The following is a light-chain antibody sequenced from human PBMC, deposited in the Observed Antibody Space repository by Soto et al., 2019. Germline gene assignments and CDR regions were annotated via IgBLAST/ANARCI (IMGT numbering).Light chain of an antibody. CDR1: SGHSNYA. J-gene: IGLJ2*01. V-gene: IGLV4-69*01. Sequence: QSVLTQSPSASASLGASVKLTCTLSSGHSNYAIAWHQQQPEKGPRYLMKLNNDGSHSKGDGNPDRFSGSSSGAERYLTISSLQSEDESDYYCQTWDTGISVVFGGGTKLTVL. CDR2: LNNDGSH. CDR3: QTWDTGISVV.